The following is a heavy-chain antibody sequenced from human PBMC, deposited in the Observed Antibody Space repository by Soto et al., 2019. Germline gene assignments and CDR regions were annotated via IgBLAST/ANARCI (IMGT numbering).Heavy chain of an antibody. Sequence: PSETLSLTCTVSAGSISDYYWSWIRQPPGKGLECIAYIYYSGTTNYNPSLKSRVTISLDTSKNQFSLSLTSVTAADTAVYYCTRGPSDDKLDYWGQGTLVTVYS. CDR1: AGSISDYY. CDR2: IYYSGTT. V-gene: IGHV4-59*08. CDR3: TRGPSDDKLDY. D-gene: IGHD1-1*01. J-gene: IGHJ4*02.